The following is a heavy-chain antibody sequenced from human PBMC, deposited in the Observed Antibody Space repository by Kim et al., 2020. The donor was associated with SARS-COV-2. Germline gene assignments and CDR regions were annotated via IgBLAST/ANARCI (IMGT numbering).Heavy chain of an antibody. Sequence: ESVTGRVTSSRDNAKNSLYLQMNSLRAEDTAVYYWARTVSNYGMDVWGQGTTVTVSS. V-gene: IGHV3-21*01. CDR3: ARTVSNYGMDV. J-gene: IGHJ6*02. D-gene: IGHD4-4*01.